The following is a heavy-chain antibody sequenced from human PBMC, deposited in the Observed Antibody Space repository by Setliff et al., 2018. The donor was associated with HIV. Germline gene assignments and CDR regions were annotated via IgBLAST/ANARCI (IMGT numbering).Heavy chain of an antibody. CDR3: VRDSYYDSSGYYRGALDI. V-gene: IGHV3-21*01. Sequence: GGSLRLSCAASGFTFSSYSMNWVRQAPGKGLEWVSYMSTSSSYIYYADSVKGRFTISRDNAKNSLYLQMNSLRAEDTAVYYCVRDSYYDSSGYYRGALDIWGQGTRVTVSS. J-gene: IGHJ3*02. D-gene: IGHD3-22*01. CDR1: GFTFSSYS. CDR2: MSTSSSYI.